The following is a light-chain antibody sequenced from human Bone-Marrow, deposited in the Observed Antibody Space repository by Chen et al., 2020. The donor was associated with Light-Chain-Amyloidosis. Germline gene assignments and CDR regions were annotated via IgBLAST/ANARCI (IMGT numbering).Light chain of an antibody. CDR2: GSS. V-gene: IGKV3-20*01. Sequence: EIVLTQSPGTLSLSPGEGANLSCRASQTISSNYLTWYQHKFGQAPRLLIYGSSSRATGIPDRFTGSGSGTDFTRTINRLEPEDFAMYYCQQYGTSPLTFGGGTKVEIK. J-gene: IGKJ4*01. CDR3: QQYGTSPLT. CDR1: QTISSNY.